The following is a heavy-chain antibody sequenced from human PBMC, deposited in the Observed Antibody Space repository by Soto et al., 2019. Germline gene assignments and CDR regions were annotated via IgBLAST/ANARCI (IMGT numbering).Heavy chain of an antibody. J-gene: IGHJ6*02. Sequence: QVQLVQSGAEVKKPGSSVKVSCKTSGVSFNNNGIGWVRQAPGHGLEWMGGVSPPFRTSNYARKFQGRISSTADASTGTVNMELISLTSEDTAQYCCARGLYYGSGSYSPYGMDVWGQGTTVTVSS. V-gene: IGHV1-69*01. CDR1: GVSFNNNG. CDR3: ARGLYYGSGSYSPYGMDV. D-gene: IGHD3-10*01. CDR2: VSPPFRTS.